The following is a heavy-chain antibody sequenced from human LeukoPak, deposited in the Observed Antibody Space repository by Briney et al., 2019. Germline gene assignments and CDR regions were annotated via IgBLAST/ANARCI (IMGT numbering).Heavy chain of an antibody. CDR3: ARDRPAYYDYVWGSYRIGAFDT. CDR2: IIPIFGTA. D-gene: IGHD3-16*02. CDR1: GGTFSSYA. Sequence: ASVKVSCKASGGTFSSYAISWVRQAPGQGLEWMGGIIPIFGTANYAQKFQGRVTITADKSTSTAYMELSSLRSEDTAVYYCARDRPAYYDYVWGSYRIGAFDTWGQGTMVTVSS. J-gene: IGHJ3*02. V-gene: IGHV1-69*06.